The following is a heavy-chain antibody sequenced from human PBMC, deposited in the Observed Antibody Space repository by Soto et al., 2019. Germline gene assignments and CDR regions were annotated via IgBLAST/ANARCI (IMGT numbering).Heavy chain of an antibody. CDR3: ARRDYYDSTGYFAD. Sequence: SETLSLTCTVSGGSISSYYWSWIRQHPGKGLEWIGYIYYSGSTNYNPSLKSRVTISVDTSKNQFSLKLSSVTAADTAVYYCARRDYYDSTGYFADWSQGTPVTVSS. D-gene: IGHD3-22*01. CDR2: IYYSGST. V-gene: IGHV4-59*08. CDR1: GGSISSYY. J-gene: IGHJ4*02.